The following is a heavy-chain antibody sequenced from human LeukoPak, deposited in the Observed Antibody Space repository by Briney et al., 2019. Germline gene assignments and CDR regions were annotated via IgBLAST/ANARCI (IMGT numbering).Heavy chain of an antibody. D-gene: IGHD2-15*01. CDR2: INSDGSST. CDR1: GFTFSSYW. V-gene: IGHV3-74*01. Sequence: GGSLRLSCAASGFTFSSYWMHWVRQAPGKGLVCFSRINSDGSSTTYADSVKGRFTISRDNATNTLYLQMNSLRAEDTAVYYCARGGLHGAFDIWGQGTMVTVSS. CDR3: ARGGLHGAFDI. J-gene: IGHJ3*02.